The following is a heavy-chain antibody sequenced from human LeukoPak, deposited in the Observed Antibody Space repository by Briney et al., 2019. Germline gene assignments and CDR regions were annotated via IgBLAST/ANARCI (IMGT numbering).Heavy chain of an antibody. Sequence: GGSLRLSCAASGFTFSSYGMHWVRQAPGKGPEWVAVISYDGSNKYYADSVKGRFTISRDNSKNTLYLQMNSLRAEDTAVYYCARDGAAAGSLDLYYFDYWGQGTLVTVSS. CDR1: GFTFSSYG. D-gene: IGHD6-13*01. CDR2: ISYDGSNK. CDR3: ARDGAAAGSLDLYYFDY. V-gene: IGHV3-30*03. J-gene: IGHJ4*02.